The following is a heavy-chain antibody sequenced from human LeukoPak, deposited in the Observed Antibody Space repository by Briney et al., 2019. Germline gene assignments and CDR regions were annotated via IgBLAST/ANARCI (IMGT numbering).Heavy chain of an antibody. J-gene: IGHJ4*02. Sequence: PSETLSLTCTVSGGSISSYYWSWIRQPPGNGLEWIGYIYYSGSTNYNPSLKSRVTISVDTSKNQFSLKLSSVTAADTAVYYCARDRVVATISDWGQGTLVTVSS. CDR2: IYYSGST. CDR1: GGSISSYY. CDR3: ARDRVVATISD. D-gene: IGHD5-24*01. V-gene: IGHV4-59*01.